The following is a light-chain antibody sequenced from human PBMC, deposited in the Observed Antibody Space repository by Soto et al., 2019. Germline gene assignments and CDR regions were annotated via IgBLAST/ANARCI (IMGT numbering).Light chain of an antibody. J-gene: IGKJ3*01. CDR3: QHYSNWRPT. V-gene: IGKV3-15*01. CDR1: ESVNRN. CDR2: YAS. Sequence: EMVMTQSPATLSVSPGERVTLSCRASESVNRNLAWYQQKHGQCPSLLIHYASTRATGVPYSLTGSGPGTEFTPTISSLQSVDVGVYHCQHYSNWRPTFGPGTKVEIK.